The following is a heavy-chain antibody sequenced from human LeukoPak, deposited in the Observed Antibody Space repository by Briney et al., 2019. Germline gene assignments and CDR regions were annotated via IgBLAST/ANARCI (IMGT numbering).Heavy chain of an antibody. CDR1: GGSISSHY. J-gene: IGHJ4*02. V-gene: IGHV4-59*11. CDR3: ARVGYYDSSGYV. D-gene: IGHD3-22*01. CDR2: IYDSGST. Sequence: SEALSLTCTVSGGSISSHYWSWVRQPPGKGLEWIGYIYDSGSTNYNPSLKSRVTISVDTSKNQFSLKLSSVTAADTAVYYCARVGYYDSSGYVWGQGTLVTVSS.